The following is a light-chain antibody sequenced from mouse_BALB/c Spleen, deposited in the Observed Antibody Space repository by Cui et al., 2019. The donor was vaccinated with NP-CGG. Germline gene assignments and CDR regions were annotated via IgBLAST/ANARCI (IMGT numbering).Light chain of an antibody. CDR1: TGAVTTNNY. CDR2: GTN. V-gene: IGLV1*01. CDR3: VLWYNNHWV. J-gene: IGLJ1*01. Sequence: QAVVTQESAPTTSPGETVTLTCRSSTGAVTTNNYANWVQEKPDHLFTGLIGGTNNRAPGVPARFSGSLIGDKAALTITGAQNEDEAIYFCVLWYNNHWVFGGGTKLTVL.